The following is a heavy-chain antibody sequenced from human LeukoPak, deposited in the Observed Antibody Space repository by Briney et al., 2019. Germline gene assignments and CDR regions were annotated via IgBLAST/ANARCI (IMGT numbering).Heavy chain of an antibody. V-gene: IGHV4-61*02. CDR2: IQTSGST. CDR3: ARTFFDSPPCYRFDY. Sequence: SETLSLTCTVSGGSISSGGYYWNWIWQPAGKGLEWIGRIQTSGSTNYNPSLNSRVTISVDTSENQFSLELRSVTAADAAVYYGARTFFDSPPCYRFDYWAQGPLVPVSS. CDR1: GGSISSGGYY. D-gene: IGHD2-2*01. J-gene: IGHJ4*02.